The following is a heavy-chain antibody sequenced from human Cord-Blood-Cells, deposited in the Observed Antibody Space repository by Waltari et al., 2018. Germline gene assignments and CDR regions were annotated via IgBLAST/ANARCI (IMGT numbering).Heavy chain of an antibody. D-gene: IGHD6-6*01. CDR3: ARRRWVGDIAAVIDY. CDR2: INHSGST. Sequence: QVQLQQWGAGLLKPSETLSLTCAVYGGSFSGYYWSWIRQPPGKRLEWIGEINHSGSTNYNPSLKSRVTISVDTSKNQFSLKLSSVTAADTAVYYCARRRWVGDIAAVIDYWGQGTLVTVSS. J-gene: IGHJ4*02. CDR1: GGSFSGYY. V-gene: IGHV4-34*01.